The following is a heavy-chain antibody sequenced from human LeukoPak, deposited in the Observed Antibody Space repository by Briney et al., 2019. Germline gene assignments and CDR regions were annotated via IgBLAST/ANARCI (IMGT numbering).Heavy chain of an antibody. V-gene: IGHV3-43*02. CDR1: GFTFDDYA. CDR3: ARANWNYSFDY. CDR2: ISGDGGST. D-gene: IGHD1-7*01. Sequence: PGGSLRLSCAASGFTFDDYAMHWVRQAPGKGLEWVSLISGDGGSTYYADSVKGRFTISRDNAKNSLYLQMNSLRAEDTAVYYCARANWNYSFDYWGQGTLVTVSS. J-gene: IGHJ4*02.